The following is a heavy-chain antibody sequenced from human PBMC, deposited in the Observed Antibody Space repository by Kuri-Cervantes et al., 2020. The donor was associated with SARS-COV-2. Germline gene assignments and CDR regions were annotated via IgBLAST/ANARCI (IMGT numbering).Heavy chain of an antibody. CDR3: ARDRSSPYKYYYYYYMDV. J-gene: IGHJ6*03. Sequence: GGSLRLSCAASGFTFSSYSMNWVRQAPGKGLEWVSSISSTSSYIYYADSVKGRFTISRDNAKNSLYLQMNSLRAEDTAVYYCARDRSSPYKYYYYYYMDVWGKGTTVTVSS. CDR1: GFTFSSYS. V-gene: IGHV3-21*01. D-gene: IGHD6-13*01. CDR2: ISSTSSYI.